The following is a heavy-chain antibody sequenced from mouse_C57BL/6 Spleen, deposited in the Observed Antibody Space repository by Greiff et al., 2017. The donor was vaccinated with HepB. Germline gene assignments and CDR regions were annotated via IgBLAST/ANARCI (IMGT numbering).Heavy chain of an antibody. CDR2: FYPGSGSI. D-gene: IGHD2-4*01. V-gene: IGHV1-62-2*01. J-gene: IGHJ4*01. Sequence: VQLVESGAELVKPGASVKLSCKASGYTFTEYTIHWVKQRSGQGLEWIGWFYPGSGSIKYNEKFKDKATLTADKSSSTVSMELSRLTSEDSAVYFCARHERVYYDYDGAMDYWGQGTSVTVSS. CDR1: GYTFTEYT. CDR3: ARHERVYYDYDGAMDY.